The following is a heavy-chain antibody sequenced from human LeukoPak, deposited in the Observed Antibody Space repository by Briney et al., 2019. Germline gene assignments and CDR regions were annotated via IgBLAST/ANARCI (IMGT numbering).Heavy chain of an antibody. CDR2: ISSSSSTI. CDR1: GFTFSSYS. V-gene: IGHV3-48*01. CDR3: ARDRGWVYFDY. Sequence: PGGSLRLSCAASGFTFSSYSMNWVRQAPGKGLEWVSYISSSSSTIYYADSVKGRFTISRDNAKNSLYLQMNSLRAEDTAAYYCARDRGWVYFDYWGQGTLVTVSS. D-gene: IGHD2-8*01. J-gene: IGHJ4*02.